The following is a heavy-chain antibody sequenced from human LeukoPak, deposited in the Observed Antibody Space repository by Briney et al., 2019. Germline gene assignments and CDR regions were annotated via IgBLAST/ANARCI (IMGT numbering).Heavy chain of an antibody. CDR3: ARDRDCSSTSCYTEIGYAFDI. Sequence: GGSLRLSCAASGFTFDDYGMSWVRQAPGKGLEWVSGINWNGGSTGYADSVKGRFTISRDNAKNSLYLQMNSLRAEDTALYHCARDRDCSSTSCYTEIGYAFDIWGQGTMVTVSS. J-gene: IGHJ3*02. CDR2: INWNGGST. CDR1: GFTFDDYG. D-gene: IGHD2-2*02. V-gene: IGHV3-20*01.